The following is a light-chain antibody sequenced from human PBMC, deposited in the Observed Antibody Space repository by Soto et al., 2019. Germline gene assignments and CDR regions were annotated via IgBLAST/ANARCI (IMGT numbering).Light chain of an antibody. V-gene: IGKV3-11*01. CDR1: QSVGYH. CDR3: QQRSHWPPVT. Sequence: EIVLTQSPATLSLSPGERATLSCRASQSVGYHLAWYQQKPGQAPMLLIYDASNRATGIPARFSGSGSGTDFTLAISSLDPEDFAVYYCQQRSHWPPVTFGGGTKVDIK. CDR2: DAS. J-gene: IGKJ4*01.